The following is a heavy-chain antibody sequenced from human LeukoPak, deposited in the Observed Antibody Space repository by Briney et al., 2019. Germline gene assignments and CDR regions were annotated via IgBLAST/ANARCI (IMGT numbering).Heavy chain of an antibody. CDR1: GFTFGDYA. CDR2: IRSKAYGGTT. V-gene: IGHV3-49*04. CDR3: TRGWYRVY. D-gene: IGHD6-19*01. J-gene: IGHJ4*02. Sequence: GGSLRLSCTASGFTFGDYAMSCVRQAPGKGREWVGFIRSKAYGGTTEYAASVKGRFTISRDDSKSIAYLQMNSLKTEDTAVYYCTRGWYRVYWGQGTLVTVSS.